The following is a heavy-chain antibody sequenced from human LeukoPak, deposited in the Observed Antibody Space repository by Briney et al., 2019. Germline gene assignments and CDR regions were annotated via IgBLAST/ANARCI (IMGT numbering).Heavy chain of an antibody. CDR1: GGSIGSSSYY. D-gene: IGHD1-1*01. J-gene: IGHJ6*03. Sequence: PSETLSLTCTVSGGSIGSSSYYWGWIRQPPGKGLEWIGSIYYSGSTYYNPSLKSRVTISVDTSKNQFSLKLSSVTAADTAVYYCARSVYNWNDGANYYYMDVWGKGTTVTVSS. CDR3: ARSVYNWNDGANYYYMDV. V-gene: IGHV4-39*07. CDR2: IYYSGST.